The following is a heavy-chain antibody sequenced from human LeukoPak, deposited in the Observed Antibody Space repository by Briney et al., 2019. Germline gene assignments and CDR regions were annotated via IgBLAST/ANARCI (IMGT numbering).Heavy chain of an antibody. J-gene: IGHJ4*02. D-gene: IGHD6-19*01. Sequence: PSQTLSLTCNVSGGSISSGNYYWSWIRQPAGKGLEWIGRIYSSGRTNYNPSLKSRVTISVDTSKNQLSLNLSSVTATDTAVYYCARDIHTSDWTKFDYWGQGTLVTVSS. CDR3: ARDIHTSDWTKFDY. CDR2: IYSSGRT. CDR1: GGSISSGNYY. V-gene: IGHV4-61*02.